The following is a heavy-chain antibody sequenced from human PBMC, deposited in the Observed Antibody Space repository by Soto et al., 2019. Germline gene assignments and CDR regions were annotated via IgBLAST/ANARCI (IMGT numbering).Heavy chain of an antibody. CDR3: AGGSSLCWECFHH. Sequence: QVQLQESGPGLVKPSETLSLTCNVSGGSISSYYWSWIRQPPGTGLEYIGHVYNSGSTIHSPSLQSRATISVDTSKNQFSLKLTSVTAADTAVYYCAGGSSLCWECFHHWGQGILITVSS. CDR1: GGSISSYY. V-gene: IGHV4-59*01. CDR2: VYNSGST. D-gene: IGHD2-2*01. J-gene: IGHJ1*01.